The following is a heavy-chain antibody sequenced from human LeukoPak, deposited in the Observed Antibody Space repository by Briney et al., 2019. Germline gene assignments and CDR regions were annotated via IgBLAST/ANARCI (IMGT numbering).Heavy chain of an antibody. CDR1: GYTFTSYD. Sequence: ASVKVSCKASGYTFTSYDINWVRQATGQGLEWMGWMNPNSGNTGYAQKFQGRVTMTRNTSISTAYMELSSLRSEDTAVYYCARGPVHLPLHYGYVWGSYRYTDYWGQGTLVTVSS. CDR2: MNPNSGNT. CDR3: ARGPVHLPLHYGYVWGSYRYTDY. V-gene: IGHV1-8*01. J-gene: IGHJ4*02. D-gene: IGHD3-16*02.